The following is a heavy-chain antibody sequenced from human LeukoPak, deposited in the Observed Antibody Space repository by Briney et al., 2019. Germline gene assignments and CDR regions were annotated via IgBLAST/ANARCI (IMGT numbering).Heavy chain of an antibody. J-gene: IGHJ5*02. CDR1: GGSISSCY. CDR3: AIGSHNWFDP. V-gene: IGHV4-59*13. D-gene: IGHD3-10*01. CDR2: IYYSGST. Sequence: PSETLSLTCTVSGGSISSCYGSWIRRPPGKGLEGIGYIYYSGSTNYNPSLKSRVTISVDTSKNHFSLKLSSVTAADTAVYHCAIGSHNWFDPWGRGTLVTVSS.